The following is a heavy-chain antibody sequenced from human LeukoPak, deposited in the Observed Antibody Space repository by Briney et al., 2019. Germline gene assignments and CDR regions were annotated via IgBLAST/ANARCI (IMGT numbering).Heavy chain of an antibody. Sequence: GGSLRLSCAASGFTFSSYSMNWVRQAPGKGLEWVSSISSSSSYIYYADSVKGRFTISRDNAKNSLYLQMNSLRAEDTAVYYCASPYSSSWYELCYWGQGTLVTVSS. CDR1: GFTFSSYS. J-gene: IGHJ4*02. CDR2: ISSSSSYI. D-gene: IGHD6-13*01. CDR3: ASPYSSSWYELCY. V-gene: IGHV3-21*01.